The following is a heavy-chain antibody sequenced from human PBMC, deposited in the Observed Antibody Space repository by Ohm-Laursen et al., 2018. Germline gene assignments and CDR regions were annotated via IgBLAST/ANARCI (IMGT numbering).Heavy chain of an antibody. CDR1: GLTFSTYW. J-gene: IGHJ4*02. V-gene: IGHV3-7*01. Sequence: SLRLSCAASGLTFSTYWMTWVRQAPGKGLEWVANIRQDGGEKYYVDSVKGRFTISRDNAKNSLYLQMNSLRAEDSAVYYCARFRRLDCWGQGTLVTVSS. D-gene: IGHD3-10*01. CDR3: ARFRRLDC. CDR2: IRQDGGEK.